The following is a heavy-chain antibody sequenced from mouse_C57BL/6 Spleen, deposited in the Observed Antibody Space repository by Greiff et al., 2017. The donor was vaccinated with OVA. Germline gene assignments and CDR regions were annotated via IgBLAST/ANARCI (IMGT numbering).Heavy chain of an antibody. CDR2: ISSGSSTI. J-gene: IGHJ3*01. D-gene: IGHD3-3*01. Sequence: EVKVVESGGGLVKPGGSLKLSCAASGFTFSDYGMHWVRQAPEKGLEWVAYISSGSSTIYYADTVKGRFTISRDNAKNTLFLQMTSLRSEDTAMYYCARGLGRGFAYGGQGTLVTVSA. V-gene: IGHV5-17*01. CDR1: GFTFSDYG. CDR3: ARGLGRGFAY.